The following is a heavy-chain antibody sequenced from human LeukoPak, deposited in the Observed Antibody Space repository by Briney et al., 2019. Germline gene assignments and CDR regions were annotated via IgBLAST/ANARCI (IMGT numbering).Heavy chain of an antibody. D-gene: IGHD5-18*01. V-gene: IGHV1-46*01. CDR1: GYTFTSYY. Sequence: ASVKVSCKASGYTFTSYYMHWVRQAPGQGLEWMGIINPSGGSTSYAQKFQGRVTMTRDTSISTAYMELSRLRSDDTAVYYCARVSGYSYGYLAYWGQGTLVTVSS. CDR2: INPSGGST. CDR3: ARVSGYSYGYLAY. J-gene: IGHJ4*02.